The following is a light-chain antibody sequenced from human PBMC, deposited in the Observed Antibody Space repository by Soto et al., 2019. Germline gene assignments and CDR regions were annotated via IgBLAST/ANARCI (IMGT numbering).Light chain of an antibody. CDR2: GAS. CDR3: QQYGSSPLWT. CDR1: QSVSSSY. Sequence: EIVLTQSPGTLSLSPGERATLSCRASQSVSSSYLAWYQQKPGQAPRLLIYGASSRATGGPDRFSGSGSGTDFTLTISRLEPEDFAVYYCQQYGSSPLWTFGQGTKVEIK. V-gene: IGKV3-20*01. J-gene: IGKJ1*01.